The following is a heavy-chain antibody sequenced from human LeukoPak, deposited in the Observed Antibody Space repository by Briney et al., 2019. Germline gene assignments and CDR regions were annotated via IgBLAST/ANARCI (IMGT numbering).Heavy chain of an antibody. CDR3: ARESPHCSGVSSFFDY. D-gene: IGHD2-15*01. V-gene: IGHV3-48*03. CDR2: ITSSGRTT. J-gene: IGHJ4*02. Sequence: GGSLRLSCAASGFTFNSYEMNWVRQAPGKGLEWVSYITSSGRTTSYADSVKGRFTISRDNAENSLSLQMNSLRAEDTAIYYCARESPHCSGVSSFFDYWGQGTLVTVSS. CDR1: GFTFNSYE.